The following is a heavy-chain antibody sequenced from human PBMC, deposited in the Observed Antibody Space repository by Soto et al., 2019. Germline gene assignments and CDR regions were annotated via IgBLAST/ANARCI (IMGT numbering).Heavy chain of an antibody. CDR1: GFTFSSYG. J-gene: IGHJ4*02. Sequence: GGSLRLSCAASGFTFSSYGMHWVRQAPGKGLEWVAVISYDGSNKYYADSVKGRFTISRDNSKNTLYLQMNSLRAEDTAVYYCAMPPYYGSGSYKENGYYFDYWGQGTLVTVSS. CDR2: ISYDGSNK. V-gene: IGHV3-30*03. CDR3: AMPPYYGSGSYKENGYYFDY. D-gene: IGHD3-10*01.